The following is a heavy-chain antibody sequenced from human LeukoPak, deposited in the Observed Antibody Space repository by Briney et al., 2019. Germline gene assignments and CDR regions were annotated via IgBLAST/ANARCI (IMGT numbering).Heavy chain of an antibody. CDR2: IYYSGST. CDR3: ARRQVVPHYDILTGYYPPGAFDI. CDR1: GGSISSYY. Sequence: SETLSLTCTVCGGSISSYYWSWIRQPPGKGLEWIGYIYYSGSTNYNPSLKSRVTISVDTSKNQFSLKLSSVTAADTAVYYCARRQVVPHYDILTGYYPPGAFDIWGQGTMVTVSS. J-gene: IGHJ3*02. D-gene: IGHD3-9*01. V-gene: IGHV4-59*08.